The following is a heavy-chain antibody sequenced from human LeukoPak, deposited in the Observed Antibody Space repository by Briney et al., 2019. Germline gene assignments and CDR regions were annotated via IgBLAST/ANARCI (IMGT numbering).Heavy chain of an antibody. J-gene: IGHJ4*02. V-gene: IGHV3-48*03. Sequence: GGSLRLSCAASGFIFSSYDMNWVRQAPGKGLEWIPCIRGSGDAVYYADSVKGRFTISRDNAKNSLFLQMNSLRAEDTAVYYCSRRGPPDFDSWGQGTLVTVSS. CDR2: IRGSGDAV. CDR3: SRRGPPDFDS. CDR1: GFIFSSYD.